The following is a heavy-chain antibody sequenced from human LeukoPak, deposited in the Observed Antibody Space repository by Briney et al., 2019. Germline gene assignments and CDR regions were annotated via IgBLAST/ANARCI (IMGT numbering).Heavy chain of an antibody. V-gene: IGHV3-43D*03. CDR2: ISWNGGNT. CDR3: AKDGVVAALGDNWFDP. D-gene: IGHD2-15*01. J-gene: IGHJ5*02. CDR1: GFTFDDYA. Sequence: GGSLRLSCAASGFTFDDYAMHWVRQAPGKGLEWVSLISWNGGNTYYADSVKGRFTISRDNSKNSLYLQMNSLRPEDTALYYCAKDGVVAALGDNWFDPWGQGTLVTVSS.